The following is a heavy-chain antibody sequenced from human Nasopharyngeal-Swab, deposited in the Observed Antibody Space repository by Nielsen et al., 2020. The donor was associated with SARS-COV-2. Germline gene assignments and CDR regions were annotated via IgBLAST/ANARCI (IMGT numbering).Heavy chain of an antibody. CDR3: ARDLVYSCYYYGMDV. Sequence: ASVKVSCKASGYTFTGYYMHWVRQAPGQGLEWMGWINPNSGGTNYAQKFQGWVTMTRDTSISTAYMELSRLRSDDTAVYYCARDLVYSCYYYGMDVWGQGTTVTVSS. D-gene: IGHD2-15*01. CDR2: INPNSGGT. J-gene: IGHJ6*02. CDR1: GYTFTGYY. V-gene: IGHV1-2*04.